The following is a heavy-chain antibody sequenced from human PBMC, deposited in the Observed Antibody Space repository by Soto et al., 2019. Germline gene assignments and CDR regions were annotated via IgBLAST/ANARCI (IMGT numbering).Heavy chain of an antibody. Sequence: QLQLQESGPGLVKPSETLSLTCTVSGGSISSRSYYWGWIRQPPGKGLEWIGNIFYSGSTYYNPSLKSRVTISVHTSKNQFSLNLSSVTAADTAVYYCARLAVSGSTFDYWGQGTLVTVSS. CDR2: IFYSGST. V-gene: IGHV4-39*01. J-gene: IGHJ4*02. D-gene: IGHD6-19*01. CDR1: GGSISSRSYY. CDR3: ARLAVSGSTFDY.